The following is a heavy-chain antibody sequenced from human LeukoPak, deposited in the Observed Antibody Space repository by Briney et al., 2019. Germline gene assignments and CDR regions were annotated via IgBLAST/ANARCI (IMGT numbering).Heavy chain of an antibody. Sequence: SETLSLTCTVSGGSISSYYWSWIRQPPGKGLEWIGYIYYSGTTNYNPSLKSRVTISVDTSKNQVSLKLTSVTAADTAVYFCARGTTTVWFYFDSWGQGRLVTVSS. CDR1: GGSISSYY. CDR3: ARGTTTVWFYFDS. J-gene: IGHJ4*02. V-gene: IGHV4-59*01. CDR2: IYYSGTT. D-gene: IGHD4-11*01.